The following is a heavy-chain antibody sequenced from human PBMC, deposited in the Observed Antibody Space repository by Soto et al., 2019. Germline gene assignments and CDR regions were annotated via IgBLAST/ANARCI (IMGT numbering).Heavy chain of an antibody. J-gene: IGHJ5*02. Sequence: GGSLRLSCAASGFTFSNYWMHWVRQAPGKGLVWVSRISSDGSTTNYADSVKGRFSISRDNAENTLYLQMNSLRTEDTAMYYCARDHCTNATCYTVWLDPWGQGTLVTVSS. CDR2: ISSDGSTT. CDR3: ARDHCTNATCYTVWLDP. CDR1: GFTFSNYW. D-gene: IGHD2-2*02. V-gene: IGHV3-74*01.